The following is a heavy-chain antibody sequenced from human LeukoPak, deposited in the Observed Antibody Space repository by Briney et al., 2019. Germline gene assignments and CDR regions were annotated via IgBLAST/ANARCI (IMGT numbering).Heavy chain of an antibody. CDR2: IYYSGST. D-gene: IGHD5-18*01. CDR1: GGPISSYY. CDR3: ARDRGYSYGYDAFDI. Sequence: SETLSLTCTVSGGPISSYYWSWIRQPPGKGLEWIGYIYYSGSTNYNRSLKSRVTLSVDKSKDQFSVKLSSETAADTAVYYCARDRGYSYGYDAFDIWGQGTMVTVSS. J-gene: IGHJ3*02. V-gene: IGHV4-59*01.